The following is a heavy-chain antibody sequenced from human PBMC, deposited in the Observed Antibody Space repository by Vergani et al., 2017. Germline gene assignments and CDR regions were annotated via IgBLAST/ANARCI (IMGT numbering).Heavy chain of an antibody. CDR3: AKEGMVVGGGTYYYYGMDV. CDR2: IRYDGSNK. CDR1: GFTFSSYG. V-gene: IGHV3-30*02. Sequence: QVQLVESGGGVVQPGGSLRLSCAASGFTFSSYGMHWVRQAPGKGLEWVAFIRYDGSNKYYADSVKGRFTISRDNSKNTLYLQMNSLSAEDTAVYYCAKEGMVVGGGTYYYYGMDVWGQGTTVTVSS. J-gene: IGHJ6*02. D-gene: IGHD2-15*01.